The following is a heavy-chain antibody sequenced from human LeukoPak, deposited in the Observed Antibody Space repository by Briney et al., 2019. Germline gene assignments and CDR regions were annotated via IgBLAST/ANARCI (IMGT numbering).Heavy chain of an antibody. CDR3: ARLKLGAYFDL. Sequence: PGGSLRLSCAASGFTFSSYGMHWIRQSPGKGLEWVGYVYNSGDTGKNPSLKSRVTILLDTSKNQCSLKLTSVSAADTAVYYCARLKLGAYFDLWGRGTLVTVSS. D-gene: IGHD3-16*01. V-gene: IGHV4-59*08. J-gene: IGHJ2*01. CDR2: VYNSGDT. CDR1: GFTFSSYG.